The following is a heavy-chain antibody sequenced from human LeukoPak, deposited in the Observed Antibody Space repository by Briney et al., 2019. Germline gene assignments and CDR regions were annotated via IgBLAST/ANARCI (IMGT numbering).Heavy chain of an antibody. CDR3: ANYYYDKSGYKN. CDR2: ISSSGGRT. J-gene: IGHJ4*02. Sequence: ETLSLTCTVCGYSISSGYYWGWIRQPPGKGLEWVSSISSSGGRTFYADSVKGRATISRDHSKNVLYLQVNSLRAEDAAVFYCANYYYDKSGYKNWGQGTLVTVSS. D-gene: IGHD3-22*01. V-gene: IGHV3-23*01. CDR1: GYSISSGY.